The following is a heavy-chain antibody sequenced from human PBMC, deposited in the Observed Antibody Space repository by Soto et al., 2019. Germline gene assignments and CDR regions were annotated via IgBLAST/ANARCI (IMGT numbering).Heavy chain of an antibody. CDR3: LRGKVHFVY. CDR2: IYQSGNT. V-gene: IGHV4-38-2*02. Sequence: PSETLSLTCIVSDYSISSGYHWGWIRQPPGKGLECIGTIYQSGNTYYNPSLKSRVILSIDKSKNQFSLKLSTVTAADTAVYYCLRGKVHFVYVGKGVLVTVSS. D-gene: IGHD1-1*01. CDR1: DYSISSGYH. J-gene: IGHJ4*02.